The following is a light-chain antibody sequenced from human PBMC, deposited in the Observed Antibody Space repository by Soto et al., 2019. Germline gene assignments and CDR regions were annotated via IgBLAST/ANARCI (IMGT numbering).Light chain of an antibody. Sequence: EDVMRQSEAPVSLDPGSRSTLYCWASQSVSSYLAWYQQKPGQAPRLLIYGASSRAAGIPDRFSASGSGTDFTLTISRLEPEDFAVYYCQYYGRSPWTFGEGTKVDIK. J-gene: IGKJ1*01. CDR1: QSVSSY. V-gene: IGKV3-20*01. CDR2: GAS. CDR3: QYYGRSPWT.